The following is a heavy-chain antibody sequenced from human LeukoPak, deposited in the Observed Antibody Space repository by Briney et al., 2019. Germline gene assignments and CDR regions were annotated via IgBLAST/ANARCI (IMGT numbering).Heavy chain of an antibody. CDR3: AREVAAAAGRYFDY. V-gene: IGHV4-34*01. J-gene: IGHJ4*02. CDR1: GGSFSGYY. D-gene: IGHD6-13*01. CDR2: INHSGST. Sequence: PSETLSLTCAVYGGSFSGYYWSWIRQPPGKGLEWIGEINHSGSTNYNPSLKSRVTISVDTSKNQFSLKLSSVTAADTAVYYCAREVAAAAGRYFDYWGQGTLVTVSS.